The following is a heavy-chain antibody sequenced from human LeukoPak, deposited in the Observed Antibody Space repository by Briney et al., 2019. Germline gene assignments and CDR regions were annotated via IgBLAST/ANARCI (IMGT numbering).Heavy chain of an antibody. CDR2: IYYSGST. CDR3: ARELQRWLQFGAFDI. J-gene: IGHJ3*02. V-gene: IGHV4-59*12. CDR1: GGSISSYY. Sequence: SETLSLTCTVSGGSISSYYWSWIRQPPGKGLEWIGSIYYSGSTYYNPSLKSRVTISVDTSKNQFSLKLSSVTAADTAVYYCARELQRWLQFGAFDIWGQGTMVTVSS. D-gene: IGHD5-24*01.